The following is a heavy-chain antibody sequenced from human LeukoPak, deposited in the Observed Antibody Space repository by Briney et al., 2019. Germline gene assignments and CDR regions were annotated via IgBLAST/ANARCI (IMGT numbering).Heavy chain of an antibody. CDR3: ARDCSSTSYKGYYYGMDV. V-gene: IGHV3-33*01. CDR2: IWYDGSNK. D-gene: IGHD2-2*01. J-gene: IGHJ6*02. Sequence: PGRSLRLSCAASGFTFSSYGMHWVRQAPGKGLEWVAVIWYDGSNKYYADSVKGRFTISRDNSKNTLYLQMNSLRAEDTAVYYCARDCSSTSYKGYYYGMDVWGQGTTVTVSS. CDR1: GFTFSSYG.